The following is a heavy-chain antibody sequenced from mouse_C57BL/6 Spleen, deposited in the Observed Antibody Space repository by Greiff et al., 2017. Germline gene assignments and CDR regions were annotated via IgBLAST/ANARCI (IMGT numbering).Heavy chain of an antibody. D-gene: IGHD2-4*01. CDR3: TTGLRGYYAMDY. Sequence: EVQLQQSGAELVRPGASVKLSCTASGFNIKDDYMHWVKQRPEQGLEWIGWIDPENGDTEYASKFQGKATITADTSSNTAYLQLSSLTSEDTAVYYCTTGLRGYYAMDYWGQGTSVTVSS. V-gene: IGHV14-4*01. J-gene: IGHJ4*01. CDR2: IDPENGDT. CDR1: GFNIKDDY.